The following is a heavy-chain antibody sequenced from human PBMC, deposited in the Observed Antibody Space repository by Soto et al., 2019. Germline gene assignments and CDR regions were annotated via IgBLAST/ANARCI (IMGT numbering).Heavy chain of an antibody. V-gene: IGHV4-30-4*01. CDR1: GGSISSGDYY. CDR3: ARGGYYSDISGPIDY. Sequence: ASETLSLTCTVSGGSISSGDYYWSWIRQPPGKGLEWIGYTYNSGSTHYNPSLKSRITISVDTSNNQFSLKLSSVTAADTAVYFCARGGYYSDISGPIDYWGQGTLVTVSS. D-gene: IGHD3-22*01. CDR2: TYNSGST. J-gene: IGHJ4*02.